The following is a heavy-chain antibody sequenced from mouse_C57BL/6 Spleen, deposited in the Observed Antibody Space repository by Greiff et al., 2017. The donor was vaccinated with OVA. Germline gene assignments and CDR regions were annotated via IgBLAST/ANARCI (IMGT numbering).Heavy chain of an antibody. CDR1: GFTFSSYG. CDR2: ISSGGSYT. Sequence: EVNVVESGGDLVKPGGSLKLSCAASGFTFSSYGMSWVRQTPDKRLEWVATISSGGSYTYYPDSVKGRFTISRDNAKNTLYLQMSSLKSEDTAMYYCARLLDGGYFDYWGKGTTLTVSS. CDR3: ARLLDGGYFDY. J-gene: IGHJ2*01. V-gene: IGHV5-6*01. D-gene: IGHD2-3*01.